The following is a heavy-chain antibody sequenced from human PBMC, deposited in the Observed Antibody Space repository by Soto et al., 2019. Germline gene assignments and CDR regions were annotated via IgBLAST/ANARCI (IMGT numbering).Heavy chain of an antibody. CDR1: GFTFSSYA. Sequence: EVQLLESGGGLVQPGGSLRLSCAASGFTFSSYAMSWVRQAPGKGLEWVSGISGSGGSTYYADSVKGRFTVSRDDSKNTLYLQMNSLRPDDTAVYYCAKVAWWGQWLVLDDEYFQHWGQGTLVTVSS. V-gene: IGHV3-23*01. D-gene: IGHD6-19*01. J-gene: IGHJ1*01. CDR2: ISGSGGST. CDR3: AKVAWWGQWLVLDDEYFQH.